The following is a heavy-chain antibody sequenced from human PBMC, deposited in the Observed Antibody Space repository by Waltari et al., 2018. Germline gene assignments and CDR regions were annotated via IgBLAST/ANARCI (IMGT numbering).Heavy chain of an antibody. CDR3: ARGPLGHFYFDY. CDR1: GYSFTGHY. CDR2: INPNSGGT. J-gene: IGHJ4*02. D-gene: IGHD7-27*01. Sequence: QVQLVQSGAEVKKPGASVKVSCTASGYSFTGHYLHWVRPAPGQGLEWMGRINPNSGGTNYAQKFQGRVTMTRDTSISTAYMELSRLRSDDTAVYYCARGPLGHFYFDYWGQGTLVTVSS. V-gene: IGHV1-2*06.